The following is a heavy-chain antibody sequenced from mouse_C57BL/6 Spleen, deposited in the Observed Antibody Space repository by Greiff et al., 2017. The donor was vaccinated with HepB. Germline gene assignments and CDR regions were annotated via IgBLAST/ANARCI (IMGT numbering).Heavy chain of an antibody. CDR1: GYSITSGYY. Sequence: LMESGPGLVKPSQSLSLTCSVTGYSITSGYYWNWIRQFPGNKLEWMGYISYDGSNNYNPSLKNRISITRDTSKNQFFLKLNSVTTEDTATYYCARGAPAWFAYWGQGTLVTVSA. CDR2: ISYDGSN. V-gene: IGHV3-6*01. CDR3: ARGAPAWFAY. J-gene: IGHJ3*01.